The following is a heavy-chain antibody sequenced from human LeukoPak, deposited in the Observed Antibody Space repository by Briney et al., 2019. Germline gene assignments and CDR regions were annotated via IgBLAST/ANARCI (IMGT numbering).Heavy chain of an antibody. D-gene: IGHD3-10*01. J-gene: IGHJ3*02. CDR1: GGSISSYY. CDR2: IYYSGST. Sequence: PSETVSHTCTVSGGSISSYYWSWIRQPPGKGLEWIGYIYYSGSTNYNPSLKSRVTISVDTSKNQFSLKLSSVTAADTAVYYCARLPRLWFGESKGAFDIWGQGTMVTVSS. CDR3: ARLPRLWFGESKGAFDI. V-gene: IGHV4-59*08.